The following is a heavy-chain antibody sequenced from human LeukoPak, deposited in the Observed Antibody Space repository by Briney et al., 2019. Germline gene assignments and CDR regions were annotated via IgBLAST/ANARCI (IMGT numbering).Heavy chain of an antibody. CDR1: GFTFSSYS. D-gene: IGHD3-3*01. CDR3: ASYDFWSGYYTVTA. Sequence: GGSLRLSCAASGFTFSSYSMNWVRQAPGKGLEWVSSISSSSSYIYYADSVKGRFTISRDNAKNSLYLQMNSLRAEDTAAYYCASYDFWSGYYTVTAWGQGTMVTVSS. CDR2: ISSSSSYI. V-gene: IGHV3-21*01. J-gene: IGHJ3*01.